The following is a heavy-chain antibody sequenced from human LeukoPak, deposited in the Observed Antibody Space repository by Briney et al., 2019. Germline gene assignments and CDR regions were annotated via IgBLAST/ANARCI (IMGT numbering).Heavy chain of an antibody. D-gene: IGHD3-10*01. CDR1: GFTFSSYA. CDR2: ISGSGGST. CDR3: AKVVLLWFGELLGDDY. J-gene: IGHJ4*02. V-gene: IGHV3-23*01. Sequence: GGSLRLPCAASGFTFSSYAMSWVRQAPGKGLEWVSAISGSGGSTYYADSVKGRFTISRDNSKNTLYLQMNSLRAEDTAVYYCAKVVLLWFGELLGDDYWGQGTLVTVSS.